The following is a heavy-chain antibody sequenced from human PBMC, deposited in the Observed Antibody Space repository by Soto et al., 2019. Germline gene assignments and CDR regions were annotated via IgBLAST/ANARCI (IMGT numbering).Heavy chain of an antibody. Sequence: QVTLKESGPVLVKPTETLTLTCTVSGFSLSNARMGVSWIRQPPGKALEWLAHIFSNDENAYSTSLKSRLTLSKDTSKSQVVLTMANMDPVDTATYYCARIQGYGDYFFDYWGQGTLVTVSS. V-gene: IGHV2-26*01. J-gene: IGHJ4*02. CDR3: ARIQGYGDYFFDY. D-gene: IGHD4-17*01. CDR1: GFSLSNARMG. CDR2: IFSNDEN.